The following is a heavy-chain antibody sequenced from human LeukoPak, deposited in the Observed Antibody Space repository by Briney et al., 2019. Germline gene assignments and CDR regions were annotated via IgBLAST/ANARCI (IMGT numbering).Heavy chain of an antibody. Sequence: GGSLRLSCAASGSTFSSYWMNWARQAPGKGLEWVASINHNGNVNYYVDSVKGRFTISRDNAKNSLYLQMSNLRAEDTAVYFCARGGGLDVWGQGATVTVSS. V-gene: IGHV3-7*03. CDR1: GSTFSSYW. CDR2: INHNGNVN. CDR3: ARGGGLDV. D-gene: IGHD3-16*01. J-gene: IGHJ6*02.